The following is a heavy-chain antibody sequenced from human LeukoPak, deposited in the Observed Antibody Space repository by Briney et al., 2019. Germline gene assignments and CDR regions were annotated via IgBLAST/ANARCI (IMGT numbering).Heavy chain of an antibody. CDR1: GFTFSSYS. V-gene: IGHV3-48*02. D-gene: IGHD2-21*02. CDR2: ISSSSSTI. Sequence: GGSLRLSCAASGFTFSSYSMNWVRQAPGKGLEWVSYISSSSSTIYYADSVKGRSTISRDNAKNSLYLQMNSLRDEDTAVYYCARDPLTGDPNDALDIWGQGTMVTVSS. J-gene: IGHJ3*02. CDR3: ARDPLTGDPNDALDI.